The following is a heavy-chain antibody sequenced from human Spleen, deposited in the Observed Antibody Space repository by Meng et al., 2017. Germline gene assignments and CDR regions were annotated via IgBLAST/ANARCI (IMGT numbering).Heavy chain of an antibody. V-gene: IGHV4-39*07. D-gene: IGHD2/OR15-2a*01. CDR1: GGSISSSSYY. Sequence: SETLSLTCTVSGGSISSSSYYWGWIRQPPGKGLEWIGEIHHTGSTNYNPSFKSRVTILVDKSENLFSLRLTSVTAADTAVYYCASAGYYCLDYWGQGSLVTGSS. CDR2: IHHTGST. CDR3: ASAGYYCLDY. J-gene: IGHJ4*02.